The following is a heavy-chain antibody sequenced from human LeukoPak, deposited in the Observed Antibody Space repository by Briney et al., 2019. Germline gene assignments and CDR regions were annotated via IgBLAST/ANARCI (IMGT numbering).Heavy chain of an antibody. CDR2: IIPILGIA. CDR3: ARGAVVGYDSSGYYYYFGY. CDR1: GGTFSSYA. J-gene: IGHJ4*02. D-gene: IGHD3-22*01. V-gene: IGHV1-69*04. Sequence: GASVKVSCKASGGTFSSYAISWVRQAPGQGLEWMGRIIPILGIANYAQKFQGRVTITADKSTSTAYMELSSLRSEDTAVYYCARGAVVGYDSSGYYYYFGYWGQGTLVTVSS.